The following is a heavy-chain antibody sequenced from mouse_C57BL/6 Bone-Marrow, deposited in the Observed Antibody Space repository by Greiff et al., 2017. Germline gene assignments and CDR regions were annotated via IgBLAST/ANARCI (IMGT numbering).Heavy chain of an antibody. V-gene: IGHV1-59*01. CDR1: GYTFTSYW. CDR3: ATSTMSTTGYYYAMDY. D-gene: IGHD2-4*01. CDR2: IDPSDSYT. Sequence: QVQLQQPGAELVRPGTSVKLSCKASGYTFTSYWMHWVKQRPGQGLEWIGVIDPSDSYTNYNQKFKGKATLTVDTSSSTAYMHLSSLTSEDSAVYYCATSTMSTTGYYYAMDYWGQGASVTGSS. J-gene: IGHJ4*01.